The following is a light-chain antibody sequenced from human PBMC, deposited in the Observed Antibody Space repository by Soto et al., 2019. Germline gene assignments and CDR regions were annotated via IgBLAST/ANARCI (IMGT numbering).Light chain of an antibody. CDR2: GSS. Sequence: EIMLTQSPATLSVSPGEGATLSCRTSQSVSSNLAWYQQKPGQPPRLLIYGSSTRATGIPARFSGSGSGTEFTLTISSLQSGDVALYYCQQYNNWPKTFGQGTKVEIK. V-gene: IGKV3-15*01. CDR3: QQYNNWPKT. J-gene: IGKJ1*01. CDR1: QSVSSN.